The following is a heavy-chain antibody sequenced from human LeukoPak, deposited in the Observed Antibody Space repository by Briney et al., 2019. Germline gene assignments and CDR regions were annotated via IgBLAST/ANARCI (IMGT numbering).Heavy chain of an antibody. V-gene: IGHV1-2*06. Sequence: ASVKVSCKASGYTFTGYYMHWVRQAPGQGLEWMGRINPNSGGTNYAQKFQGRVTMTRDTSISTAYMELSRLRSDDTAVYYCARDTIRGYVWGSYRHTYFDYWGQGTLVTVSS. J-gene: IGHJ4*02. CDR3: ARDTIRGYVWGSYRHTYFDY. D-gene: IGHD3-16*02. CDR2: INPNSGGT. CDR1: GYTFTGYY.